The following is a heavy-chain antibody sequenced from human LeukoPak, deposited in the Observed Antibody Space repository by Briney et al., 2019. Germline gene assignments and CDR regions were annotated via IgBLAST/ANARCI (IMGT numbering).Heavy chain of an antibody. V-gene: IGHV3-9*03. Sequence: PGGSLRLSCAASGFTFDDYAMHWVRQAPGKGLEWVSGISWNSGSIGYTDSVKGRFTISRDNAKNSLYLQMNSLRAEDLAFYYCAKDKSPIVATYYFDYWGQGTLVTVSS. D-gene: IGHD5-12*01. CDR1: GFTFDDYA. CDR2: ISWNSGSI. J-gene: IGHJ4*02. CDR3: AKDKSPIVATYYFDY.